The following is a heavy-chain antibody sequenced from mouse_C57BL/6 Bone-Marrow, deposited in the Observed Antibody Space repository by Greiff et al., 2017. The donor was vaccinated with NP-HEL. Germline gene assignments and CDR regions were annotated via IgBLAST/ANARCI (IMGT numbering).Heavy chain of an antibody. CDR1: GYTFTSYW. CDR3: ARPNWDDAMDY. J-gene: IGHJ4*01. CDR2: IHPNSGST. D-gene: IGHD4-1*02. V-gene: IGHV1-64*01. Sequence: QVQLQQPGAELVKPGASVKLSCKASGYTFTSYWMHWVKQRPGQGLEWIGMIHPNSGSTNYNEKFKSKATLTVDKSCSTAYMQLSSLTSEDSAVYYCARPNWDDAMDYWGQGTSVTVSS.